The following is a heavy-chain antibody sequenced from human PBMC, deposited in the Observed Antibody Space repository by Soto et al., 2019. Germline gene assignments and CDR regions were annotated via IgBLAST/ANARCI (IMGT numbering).Heavy chain of an antibody. CDR2: IVDGNGHI. V-gene: IGHV1-3*01. CDR3: AREPEDGVPGDY. D-gene: IGHD2-8*01. Sequence: QVQLVQSGAEVKEPGASVIVSCRASGYSFTSHTLHWARQAPGQSVEWMGWIVDGNGHIRYAQQFHGRVTLTKDTSATTAYMELRSLTSDDTAIYYCAREPEDGVPGDYWGQGTLVDVSS. CDR1: GYSFTSHT. J-gene: IGHJ4*02.